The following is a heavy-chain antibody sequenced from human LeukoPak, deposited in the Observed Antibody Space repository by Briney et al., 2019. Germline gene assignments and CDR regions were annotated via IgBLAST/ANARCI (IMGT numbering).Heavy chain of an antibody. Sequence: PSETLSLTCAVYGGSFSGYYWSWIRQPPGKGLEWIGEINHSGSTNYNPSLKSRVTISVDTSKNQFSLKLSSVTAADTAVYYCARGLGLLWFREFYYFDYWGQGTLVTVSS. D-gene: IGHD3-10*01. V-gene: IGHV4-34*01. CDR2: INHSGST. J-gene: IGHJ4*02. CDR1: GGSFSGYY. CDR3: ARGLGLLWFREFYYFDY.